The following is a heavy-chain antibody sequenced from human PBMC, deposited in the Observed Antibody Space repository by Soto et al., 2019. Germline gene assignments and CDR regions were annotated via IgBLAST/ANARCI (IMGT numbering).Heavy chain of an antibody. J-gene: IGHJ5*02. V-gene: IGHV1-8*01. CDR2: MNPNSGNT. Sequence: ASVNVSCKSSESTFVNYYISWVRQATGQGLEWMGWMNPNSGNTGYALKFQGRVSMTRNTSIYTVYLELSSLASDDTAVYYCVRMASSGTLNWFDPWGQGTLVTVSS. D-gene: IGHD1-1*01. CDR3: VRMASSGTLNWFDP. CDR1: ESTFVNYY.